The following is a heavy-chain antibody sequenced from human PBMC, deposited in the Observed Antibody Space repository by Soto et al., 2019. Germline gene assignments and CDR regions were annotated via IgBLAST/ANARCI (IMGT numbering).Heavy chain of an antibody. Sequence: PSETLCLTCTVCGGSIRTSSYFWGWIRQPPGTGLECIGSIYHTGTTYYNPSLKSRVTISVDTSKNQFSLHLSSVAAADTAVYYCARHETPPAGGRWCKYWGQGPLGTVSS. CDR3: ARHETPPAGGRWCKY. CDR2: IYHTGTT. CDR1: GGSIRTSSYF. V-gene: IGHV4-39*01. J-gene: IGHJ4*02. D-gene: IGHD2-8*02.